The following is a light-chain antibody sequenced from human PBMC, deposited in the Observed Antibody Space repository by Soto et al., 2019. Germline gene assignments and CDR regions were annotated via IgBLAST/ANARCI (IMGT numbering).Light chain of an antibody. V-gene: IGKV3-20*01. Sequence: EIVLTQSPGSLSLSPGERATLSCRASQSVSSTFFDWYQQRPGQAPRLLMYGASSRATGIPERFSGSGSGTDFTLTICRLEPEDFGVYYCQQFDSSVTCGQGIMVEIK. J-gene: IGKJ1*01. CDR1: QSVSSTF. CDR3: QQFDSSVT. CDR2: GAS.